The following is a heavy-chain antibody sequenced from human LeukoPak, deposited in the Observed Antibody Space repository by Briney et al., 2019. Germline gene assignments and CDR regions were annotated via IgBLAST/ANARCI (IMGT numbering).Heavy chain of an antibody. J-gene: IGHJ6*03. D-gene: IGHD3-10*01. CDR1: GFTFSSYG. CDR2: ISGSGGST. Sequence: GGSPRLSCAASGFTFSSYGMSWVRQAPGKGLEWVSAISGSGGSTYYADTVKGRFTISRDNSKNMLYLQMNRLRAEDTAVYYCARSLRVRGVPDYMDVWGKGTTVIISS. V-gene: IGHV3-23*01. CDR3: ARSLRVRGVPDYMDV.